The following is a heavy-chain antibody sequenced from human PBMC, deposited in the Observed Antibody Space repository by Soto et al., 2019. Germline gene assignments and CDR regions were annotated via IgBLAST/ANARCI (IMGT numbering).Heavy chain of an antibody. CDR2: IYYSGNT. CDR1: GGSFSGYY. CDR3: ASGPDRAKTGY. J-gene: IGHJ4*02. V-gene: IGHV4-59*01. Sequence: PSETLSLTCAVYGGSFSGYYWSWIRQPPGKGLEWIGSIYYSGNTNYNPSLKSRVTISVDTSKNQFSLKLNSVTAADTAVYYCASGPDRAKTGYWGQGTQVTVSS.